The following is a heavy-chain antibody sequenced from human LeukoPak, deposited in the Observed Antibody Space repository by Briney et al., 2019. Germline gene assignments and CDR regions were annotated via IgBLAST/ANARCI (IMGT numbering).Heavy chain of an antibody. CDR1: GFTFSSYG. J-gene: IGHJ4*02. V-gene: IGHV3-33*01. Sequence: GGSLRLSCTASGFTFSSYGMHWVRQAPGRGLEWVAAIQYDGSIEYYADSVKGRFTIPRDQSKNTLFLQVNSLRAEDTAVYYCARDSCGSPSCFDYWGQGTLVTVSS. CDR3: ARDSCGSPSCFDY. CDR2: IQYDGSIE. D-gene: IGHD2-2*01.